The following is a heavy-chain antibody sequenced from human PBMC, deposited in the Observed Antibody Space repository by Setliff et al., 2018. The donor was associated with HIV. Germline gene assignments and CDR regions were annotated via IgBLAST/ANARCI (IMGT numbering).Heavy chain of an antibody. J-gene: IGHJ4*02. CDR1: GYTFNNYG. CDR3: ARDGGFIAVAGLDY. CDR2: INPSGGST. D-gene: IGHD6-19*01. V-gene: IGHV1-46*02. Sequence: ASVKVSCKASGYTFNNYGISWVRQAPGQGFEWMGIINPSGGSTSYAQKFQGRVTMTRDTSTSTVYMELSSLRSEDTAVYYCARDGGFIAVAGLDYWGQGTLVTVSS.